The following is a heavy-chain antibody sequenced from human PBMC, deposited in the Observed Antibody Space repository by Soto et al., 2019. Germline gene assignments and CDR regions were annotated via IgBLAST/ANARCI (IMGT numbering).Heavy chain of an antibody. CDR2: ISYTGSS. Sequence: QVQLQESGPGLVKPSETLSLTCTVSGGSISSSTYYWGWIRQSPGKGLEWIGTISYTGSSYYNPSLKCRVTISRDTSKNQYSLHLSSVTAADSATYLCARLGDWSVFQQWGQGTLVTVSS. CDR1: GGSISSSTYY. J-gene: IGHJ1*01. V-gene: IGHV4-39*01. D-gene: IGHD2-21*02. CDR3: ARLGDWSVFQQ.